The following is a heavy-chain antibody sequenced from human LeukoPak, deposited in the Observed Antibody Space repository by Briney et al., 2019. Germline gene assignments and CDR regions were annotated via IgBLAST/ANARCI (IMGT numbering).Heavy chain of an antibody. J-gene: IGHJ5*02. CDR2: IVVGSGNT. D-gene: IGHD1-26*01. V-gene: IGHV1-58*01. Sequence: SVKVSCKASGFTFTSSAVQWVRQARGQRLEWIGWIVVGSGNTNYAQKFRERVTITRDMSTSTAYMELSSLRSEDTAVYYCAAEQQVGATNWFDPWGQGTLVTVSS. CDR3: AAEQQVGATNWFDP. CDR1: GFTFTSSA.